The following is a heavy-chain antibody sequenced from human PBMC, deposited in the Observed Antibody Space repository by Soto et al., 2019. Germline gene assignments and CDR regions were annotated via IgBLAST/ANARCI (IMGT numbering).Heavy chain of an antibody. CDR2: IYYSGST. CDR1: GGSISSSSYY. Sequence: PSETLSLTCTVSGGSISSSSYYWCWIRQPPGKGLEWIGSIYYSGSTYYNPSLKSRVTISVDTSKNQFPLKLSSVTAADTAVYYCARHSRYYDYVWGSYRYKAYFDYWGQGTLVTVSS. D-gene: IGHD3-16*02. CDR3: ARHSRYYDYVWGSYRYKAYFDY. J-gene: IGHJ4*02. V-gene: IGHV4-39*01.